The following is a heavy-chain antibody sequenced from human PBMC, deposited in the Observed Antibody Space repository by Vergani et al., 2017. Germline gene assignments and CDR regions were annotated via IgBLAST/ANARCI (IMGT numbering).Heavy chain of an antibody. CDR1: GGSISGYY. CDR2: IYYSGST. J-gene: IGHJ6*03. CDR3: ARWFGELPDYYYYYYMDV. V-gene: IGHV4-59*01. Sequence: QVQLQESGPGLVKPSETLSLTCTVSGGSISGYYWSWIRQPPGKGPESIGYIYYSGSTNYNPSLKSRLTISVDTSKNQFSLKLSSVTAADTTVYYCARWFGELPDYYYYYYMDVWGKGTTVTVSS. D-gene: IGHD3-10*01.